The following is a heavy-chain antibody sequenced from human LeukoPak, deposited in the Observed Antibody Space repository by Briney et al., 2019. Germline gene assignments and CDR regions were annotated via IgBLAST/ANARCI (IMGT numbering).Heavy chain of an antibody. Sequence: SETLSLTCTVSGGSISSNYWSWIRQPPGKGLEWIGYIYYSGSTNYNPSLKSRVTISVDTSKNQFSLKLSSVTAADTAVYYCARGDNSDWFDPWGQGTLVTVSS. CDR3: ARGDNSDWFDP. CDR1: GGSISSNY. V-gene: IGHV4-59*01. D-gene: IGHD2-15*01. CDR2: IYYSGST. J-gene: IGHJ5*02.